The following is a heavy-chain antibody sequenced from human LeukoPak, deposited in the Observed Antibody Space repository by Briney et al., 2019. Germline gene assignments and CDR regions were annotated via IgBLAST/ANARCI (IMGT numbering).Heavy chain of an antibody. CDR3: ARELYYYDRPYFDY. Sequence: SETLSLTCTVSGGSISSSSYYWGWIRQPPGKGLEWIGSIYYSGTTYYNPSLKSRVTISVDTSKNQFSLKLSSVTAADTAVYYCARELYYYDRPYFDYWGQGTLVTVSS. V-gene: IGHV4-39*07. CDR1: GGSISSSSYY. CDR2: IYYSGTT. D-gene: IGHD3-22*01. J-gene: IGHJ4*02.